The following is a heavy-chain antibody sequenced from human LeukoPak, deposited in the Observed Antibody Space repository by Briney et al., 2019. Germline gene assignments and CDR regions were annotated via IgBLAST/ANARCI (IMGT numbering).Heavy chain of an antibody. CDR2: IYYSGST. J-gene: IGHJ3*02. CDR3: TRLGRELGGRAFDI. Sequence: SETLSLTCTVSGGSISSSSYYWGWIRQPPGKGLEWIGSIYYSGSTYYNPSLKSRVTISVDTSKNQFSLKLSSVTAADTAVYYCTRLGRELGGRAFDIWGQGTMVTVSS. D-gene: IGHD7-27*01. CDR1: GGSISSSSYY. V-gene: IGHV4-39*01.